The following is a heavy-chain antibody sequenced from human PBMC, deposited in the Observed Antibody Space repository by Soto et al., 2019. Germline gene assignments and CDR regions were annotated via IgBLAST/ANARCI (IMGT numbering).Heavy chain of an antibody. Sequence: SETLSLTCTVSGGSISSGGYYWSWIRQHPGKGLEWIGYIYYSGSTYYNPSLKSQVTISVDTSKNKFSLKLSSVTAADTAVYYCARGIEGWYQGRYYYGMDVWGQGTTVTVSS. V-gene: IGHV4-31*01. D-gene: IGHD6-19*01. CDR1: GGSISSGGYY. CDR3: ARGIEGWYQGRYYYGMDV. CDR2: IYYSGST. J-gene: IGHJ6*02.